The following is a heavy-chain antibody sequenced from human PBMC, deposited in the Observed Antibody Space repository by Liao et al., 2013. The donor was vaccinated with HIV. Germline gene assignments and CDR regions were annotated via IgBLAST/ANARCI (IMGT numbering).Heavy chain of an antibody. D-gene: IGHD5-24*01. CDR2: ISYSAST. Sequence: QLQLQESGPGLVKPSETLSLTCTVSGGSIRRNSYYWGWIRQPPGRGVEWIGSISYSASTYYSPSLRSRVTISVDTSKNHFSLRLSSVTAADTAVYYCARVGMTTITGYYYYIDVWAKGTDVTSP. J-gene: IGHJ6*03. CDR1: GGSIRRNSYY. V-gene: IGHV4-39*02. CDR3: ARVGMTTITGYYYYIDV.